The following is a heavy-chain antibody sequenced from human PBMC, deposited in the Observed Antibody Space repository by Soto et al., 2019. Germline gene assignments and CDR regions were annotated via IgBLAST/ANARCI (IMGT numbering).Heavy chain of an antibody. CDR2: IKSKTDGGTT. D-gene: IGHD3-22*01. J-gene: IGHJ6*02. V-gene: IGHV3-15*01. Sequence: GGSLRLSCAASGFTFSNAWMSWVRQAPGRGLEWVGRIKSKTDGGTTDYAAPVKGRFTISRDDSKNTLYLQMTSLKTEDTAVYYCTTGVRDSSGSMRFSYYYGMDVWGQGTTVTVSS. CDR3: TTGVRDSSGSMRFSYYYGMDV. CDR1: GFTFSNAW.